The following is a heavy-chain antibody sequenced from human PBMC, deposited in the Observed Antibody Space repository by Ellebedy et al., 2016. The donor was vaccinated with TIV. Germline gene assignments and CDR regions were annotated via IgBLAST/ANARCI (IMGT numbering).Heavy chain of an antibody. CDR3: ARALAGSNKVTYHFGMDV. J-gene: IGHJ6*02. CDR2: IYYSGRT. Sequence: SETLSLXCTVSGGSTSSSSFYWGWIRQPPGKGLEYIARIYYSGRTYYNPSLKSRVTISVDTSKNQFSLNLTSVTAADTALYYCARALAGSNKVTYHFGMDVWGQGTTVTV. D-gene: IGHD2-21*02. CDR1: GGSTSSSSFY. V-gene: IGHV4-39*07.